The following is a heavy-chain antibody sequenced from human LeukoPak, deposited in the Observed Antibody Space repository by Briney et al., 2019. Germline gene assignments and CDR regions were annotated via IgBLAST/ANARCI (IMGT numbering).Heavy chain of an antibody. CDR2: TYYRSKWYN. D-gene: IGHD3-22*01. CDR3: ASEDDSSGSPAGYFDY. CDR1: GDSVSSNSAA. J-gene: IGHJ4*02. Sequence: SQTLSLTCAISGDSVSSNSAAWNWIRQSPSRGLEWLGRTYYRSKWYNDYAVSVKSRITINPDTSKNQFSLQLNSVTPEDTAVYYCASEDDSSGSPAGYFDYWGQGTLVTVSS. V-gene: IGHV6-1*01.